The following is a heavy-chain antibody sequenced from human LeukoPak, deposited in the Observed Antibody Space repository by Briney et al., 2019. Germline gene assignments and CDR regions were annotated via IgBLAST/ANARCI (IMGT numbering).Heavy chain of an antibody. CDR2: ISGSGGST. CDR3: AKAGPYYDSSVRWLDP. J-gene: IGHJ5*02. Sequence: GGSLRLSCAASGFTFSSYAMSWVRQAPGKGLEWVSAISGSGGSTYYADSVKGRFTISRDNSKNTLYLQMNSLRAEDTAVYYCAKAGPYYDSSVRWLDPWGQGTLVTVSS. D-gene: IGHD3-22*01. CDR1: GFTFSSYA. V-gene: IGHV3-23*01.